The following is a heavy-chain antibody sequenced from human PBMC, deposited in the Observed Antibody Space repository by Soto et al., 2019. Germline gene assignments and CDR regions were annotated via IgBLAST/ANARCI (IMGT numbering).Heavy chain of an antibody. J-gene: IGHJ4*02. D-gene: IGHD3-16*01. CDR3: ARAPITLFGGVLYYFEY. CDR1: GFTFSSYS. Sequence: GGSLRLSCAASGFTFSSYSMNWVRQAPGKGLEWVSYISSSSSTIYYADSVKGRFTISRDNAKNSLYLQMNSLRAEDTAVYYCARAPITLFGGVLYYFEYWGQGTLVTVSS. CDR2: ISSSSSTI. V-gene: IGHV3-48*01.